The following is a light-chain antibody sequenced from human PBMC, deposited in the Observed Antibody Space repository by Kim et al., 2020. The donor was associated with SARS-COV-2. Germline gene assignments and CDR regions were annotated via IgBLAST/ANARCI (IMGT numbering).Light chain of an antibody. Sequence: EIVLTQSTGTLSLSPGERATLSCRASQSVSINYLAWYQQKPGQAPRLLIYGASNRATGIPDRFSGSGSGTDFTLTISRLEPEDFAVYYCQQSGSSPMYTFGQGTKLEI. J-gene: IGKJ2*01. CDR2: GAS. CDR1: QSVSINY. V-gene: IGKV3-20*01. CDR3: QQSGSSPMYT.